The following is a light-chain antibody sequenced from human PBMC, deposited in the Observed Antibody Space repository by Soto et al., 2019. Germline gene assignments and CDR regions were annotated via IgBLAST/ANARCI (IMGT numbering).Light chain of an antibody. CDR2: DVT. CDR1: SSDVGSNNR. V-gene: IGLV2-18*02. J-gene: IGLJ1*01. Sequence: QSVLSQRGSGSGSPGQSVAISRXGYSSDVGSNNRVSWYQQSPVTAPKLMIYDVTNRPSGVPDRFSGSKSGNTASLTISGLHAEDEADYYCSSFTTSSTYVFGTGTKVTVL. CDR3: SSFTTSSTYV.